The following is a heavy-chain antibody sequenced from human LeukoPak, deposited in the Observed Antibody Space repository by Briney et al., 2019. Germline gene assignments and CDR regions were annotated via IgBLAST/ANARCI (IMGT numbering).Heavy chain of an antibody. D-gene: IGHD5-24*01. Sequence: ASVKVSCKASGYTFTSYYIHWVRQAPGQGLEWMGLINPSGGSTSYAQKFQGRVTMTTDTSTSTVYMELSSLRSDDTAVYYCARVLNGYNIRDYFDYWGQGTLVTVSS. V-gene: IGHV1-46*01. CDR2: INPSGGST. J-gene: IGHJ4*02. CDR3: ARVLNGYNIRDYFDY. CDR1: GYTFTSYY.